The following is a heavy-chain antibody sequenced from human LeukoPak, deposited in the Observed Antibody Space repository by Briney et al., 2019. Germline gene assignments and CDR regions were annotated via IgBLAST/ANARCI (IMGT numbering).Heavy chain of an antibody. CDR3: AKFWSGSFEVGNLDC. Sequence: GGSLRLSCAASGFSFRKYGMHWVRQAQGKGLEWVAVISYDGNNRYYADSVKGRLTISRDNSKNTLYLQMNSLRPEDTAVYYCAKFWSGSFEVGNLDCWGQGTLVTVSS. V-gene: IGHV3-30*18. CDR2: ISYDGNNR. J-gene: IGHJ4*02. CDR1: GFSFRKYG. D-gene: IGHD3-3*01.